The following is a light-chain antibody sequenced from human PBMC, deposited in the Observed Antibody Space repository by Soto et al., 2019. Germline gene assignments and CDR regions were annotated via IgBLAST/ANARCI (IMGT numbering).Light chain of an antibody. CDR3: QQHSHWPPWT. J-gene: IGKJ1*01. Sequence: VLTQSPATLSLSPGERSTLSCMSSENVRTFVDWYQQKPGQAPRLLIYGASNRATDIPARFSGSGSGTDFTLTISNLEPEDFAVYYCQQHSHWPPWTFGQGTKVDIK. CDR1: ENVRTF. CDR2: GAS. V-gene: IGKV3-11*01.